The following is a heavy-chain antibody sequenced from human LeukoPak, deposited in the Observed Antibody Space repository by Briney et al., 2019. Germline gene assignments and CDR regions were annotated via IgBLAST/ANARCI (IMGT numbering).Heavy chain of an antibody. Sequence: SETLSLTCTVSGGSISSSSYYWGWIRQPPGKGLEWIGEINHSGSTNYNPSLKSRVTISVDTSKNQFSLKLSSVTAADTAVYYCARDVYGADYWGQGTLVTVSS. D-gene: IGHD4-17*01. CDR1: GGSISSSSYY. V-gene: IGHV4-39*07. CDR3: ARDVYGADY. J-gene: IGHJ4*02. CDR2: INHSGST.